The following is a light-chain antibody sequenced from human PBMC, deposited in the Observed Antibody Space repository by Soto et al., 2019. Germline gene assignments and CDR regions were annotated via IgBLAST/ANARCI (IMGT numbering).Light chain of an antibody. V-gene: IGKV3-20*01. J-gene: IGKJ1*01. CDR1: QTIRSKY. Sequence: EIVLTQSPGTLSLSPGERATLSCRASQTIRSKYLAWYQQRPGQAPRLLIYGASSRATDIPDRFSGSASGTDFTLTILRLEPEDCAVYYCQQYGSSPWTFGKGTKVEVK. CDR3: QQYGSSPWT. CDR2: GAS.